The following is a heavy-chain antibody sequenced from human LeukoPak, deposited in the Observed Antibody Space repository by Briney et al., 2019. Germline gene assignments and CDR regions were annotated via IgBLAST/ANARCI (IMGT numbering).Heavy chain of an antibody. CDR1: GFRFGDFA. CDR3: AKEGAAVMGYFDY. Sequence: PGGSLRLSCTTSGFRFGDFAMSWVRQAPGKGLEWVAFIRSKTYDETTRYAASVKGRLTISRDDSRGIAYLQMDSLRGEDTAVYYCAKEGAAVMGYFDYWGQGALVIVSS. J-gene: IGHJ4*02. D-gene: IGHD2-15*01. V-gene: IGHV3-49*04. CDR2: IRSKTYDETT.